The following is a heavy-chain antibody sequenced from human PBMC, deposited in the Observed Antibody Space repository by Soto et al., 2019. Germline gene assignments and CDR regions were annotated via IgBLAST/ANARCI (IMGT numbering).Heavy chain of an antibody. V-gene: IGHV4-34*01. CDR1: GGSFSGYY. D-gene: IGHD3-3*02. J-gene: IGHJ6*02. CDR3: ARRERPIHFWSGYYTGDYYYYYGMDV. Sequence: SETLSLTCAVYGGSFSGYYWSWIRQPPGKGLEWIGEINHSGSTNYNPSLKSRVTISVDTSKNQFSLKLSSVTAADTAVYYCARRERPIHFWSGYYTGDYYYYYGMDVWGQGITVTVSS. CDR2: INHSGST.